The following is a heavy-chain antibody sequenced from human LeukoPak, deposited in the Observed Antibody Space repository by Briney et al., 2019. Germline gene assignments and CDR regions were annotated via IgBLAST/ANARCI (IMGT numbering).Heavy chain of an antibody. CDR3: ARSYGDYLNFDY. Sequence: PSETLSLTCAVSGGSISSSNWWSWVRQPPGKGLEWIGEIYHSGSTNYNPSLKSRVTISVDTSKNQFSLNLTSVTAADTAVYYCARSYGDYLNFDYWGQETLVTVSS. J-gene: IGHJ4*02. CDR2: IYHSGST. D-gene: IGHD4-17*01. V-gene: IGHV4-4*02. CDR1: GGSISSSNW.